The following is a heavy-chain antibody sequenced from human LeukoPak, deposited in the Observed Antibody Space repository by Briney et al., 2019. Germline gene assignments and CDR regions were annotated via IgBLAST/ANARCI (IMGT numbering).Heavy chain of an antibody. CDR2: FYYRGST. V-gene: IGHV4-4*01. J-gene: IGHJ3*02. Sequence: PGGSLRLSCAASGFTFSNYWMSWVRQAPGKGLDWIGNFYYRGSTYYNPSLKSRLTISVDMSKSQFSLKLSSVTAADTAVYFCARDMGSNLAFDIWGQGTMVTVSS. CDR3: ARDMGSNLAFDI. CDR1: GFTFSNYW. D-gene: IGHD1-14*01.